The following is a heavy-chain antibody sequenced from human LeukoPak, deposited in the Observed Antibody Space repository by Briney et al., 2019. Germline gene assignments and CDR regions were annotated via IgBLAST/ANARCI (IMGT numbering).Heavy chain of an antibody. J-gene: IGHJ4*02. V-gene: IGHV1-46*01. Sequence: EASVKVSFKASGYTFTSYYMHWVRQAPGQGLEWMGIINPSGGSTSYAQKFQGRVTKTRDTSTSTVYMELSSLRSEDTAVFYCARDSSSWYYFDYWGQGTLVTVSS. CDR1: GYTFTSYY. D-gene: IGHD6-13*01. CDR3: ARDSSSWYYFDY. CDR2: INPSGGST.